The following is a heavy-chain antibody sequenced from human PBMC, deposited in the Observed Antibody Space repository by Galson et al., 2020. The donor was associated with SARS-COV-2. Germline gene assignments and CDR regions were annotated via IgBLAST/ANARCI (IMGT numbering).Heavy chain of an antibody. CDR3: ARHAGHYYGSGGYYKPRYFFDC. CDR1: GGSISSGGYS. V-gene: IGHV4-30-2*01. J-gene: IGHJ4*02. CDR2: IFHSGST. Sequence: SETLSLTCAVSGGSISSGGYSWSWIRQPPGKGLEWIGYIFHSGSTYYNPSLKSRVTISVDRSKNQFSLKLSSVTAADTAVYYCARHAGHYYGSGGYYKPRYFFDCWGQGTLVTVSS. D-gene: IGHD3-10*01.